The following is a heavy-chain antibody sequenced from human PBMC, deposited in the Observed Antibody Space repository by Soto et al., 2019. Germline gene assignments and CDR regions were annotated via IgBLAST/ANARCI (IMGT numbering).Heavy chain of an antibody. V-gene: IGHV3-66*01. D-gene: IGHD3-16*01. Sequence: EVQLVESGGGLVQPGGSLRLSCAASGFTVSTKYMSWVSQAPGKGLEWVSVMYSGGSTFYADSVRGRFTISRDNSKNTVNLQMNSLRAEDTAVYYCARDPWAADYWGQGTLVTVSS. J-gene: IGHJ4*02. CDR2: MYSGGST. CDR1: GFTVSTKY. CDR3: ARDPWAADY.